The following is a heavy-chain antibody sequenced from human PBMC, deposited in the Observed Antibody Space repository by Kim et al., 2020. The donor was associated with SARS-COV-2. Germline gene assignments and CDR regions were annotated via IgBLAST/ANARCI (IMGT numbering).Heavy chain of an antibody. V-gene: IGHV4-4*02. D-gene: IGHD6-13*01. Sequence: SETLSLTCAVSGGSISSSNWWSWVRQPPGKGLEWIGEIYHSGSTNYNPSLKSRVTISVDKSKNQFSLKLSSVTAADTAVYYCARDRNPEYSSSWYDAFVICGQETIVTVSS. CDR3: ARDRNPEYSSSWYDAFVI. CDR1: GGSISSSNW. J-gene: IGHJ3*02. CDR2: IYHSGST.